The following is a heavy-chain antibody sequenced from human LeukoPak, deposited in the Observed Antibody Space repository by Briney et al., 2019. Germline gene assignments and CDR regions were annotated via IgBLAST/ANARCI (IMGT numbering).Heavy chain of an antibody. CDR1: GFTFSSYA. D-gene: IGHD3-10*01. Sequence: GGSLRLSCAASGFTFSSYAMSWVRQAPGKGLEWVSAISGSGGSTYYADSVKGRFTISRDNSKNTLYLQMNSLRAEDTAVYYYAKDRHMVRGVINYWGQGTLVTVSS. V-gene: IGHV3-23*01. J-gene: IGHJ4*02. CDR3: AKDRHMVRGVINY. CDR2: ISGSGGST.